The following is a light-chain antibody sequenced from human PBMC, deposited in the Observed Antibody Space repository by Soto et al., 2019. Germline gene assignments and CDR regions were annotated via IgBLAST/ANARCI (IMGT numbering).Light chain of an antibody. V-gene: IGKV3-15*01. J-gene: IGKJ1*01. CDR1: QSGRDMY. CDR3: LQYNNWWT. CDR2: GAS. Sequence: EIVLTQSPGTLSLSPGERATLSCRASQSGRDMYLAWYQQKPGQPPRLLIYGASTRATGTPARFSGSGSGTEFTLTISSLQSEDFAVFYCLQYNNWWTFGQGTKVDIK.